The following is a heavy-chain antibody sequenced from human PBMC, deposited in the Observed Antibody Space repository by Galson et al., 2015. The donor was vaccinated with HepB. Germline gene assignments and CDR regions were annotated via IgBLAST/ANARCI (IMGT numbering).Heavy chain of an antibody. CDR2: IGTAGDT. V-gene: IGHV3-13*01. CDR3: ARGGRNYYYYYMDV. D-gene: IGHD1-26*01. CDR1: GFTFSSYD. J-gene: IGHJ6*03. Sequence: SLRLSCAASGFTFSSYDMHWVRQATGKGLEWVSAIGTAGDTYYPGSVKGRFTISRENAKNSLYLQMNSLRAGDTAVYYCARGGRNYYYYYMDVWGKGTTVTVSS.